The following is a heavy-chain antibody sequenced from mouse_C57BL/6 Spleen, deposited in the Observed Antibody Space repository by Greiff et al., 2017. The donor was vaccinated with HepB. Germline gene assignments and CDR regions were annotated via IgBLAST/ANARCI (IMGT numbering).Heavy chain of an antibody. CDR2: ISDGGSYT. V-gene: IGHV5-4*01. CDR1: GFTFSSYA. J-gene: IGHJ4*01. Sequence: DVMLVESGGGLVKPGGSLKLSCAASGFTFSSYAMSWVRQTPEKRLEWVATISDGGSYTYYPDNVKGRFTISRDNAKNNLYLQMSHLKSEDTAMYYCARDMDGNYDAMDYWGQGTSVTVSS. D-gene: IGHD2-1*01. CDR3: ARDMDGNYDAMDY.